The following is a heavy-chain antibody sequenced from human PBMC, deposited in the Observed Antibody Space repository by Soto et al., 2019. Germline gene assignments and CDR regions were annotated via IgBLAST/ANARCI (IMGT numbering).Heavy chain of an antibody. CDR3: AGSPGLSRISGTTLGA. D-gene: IGHD1-7*01. J-gene: IGHJ5*01. V-gene: IGHV3-74*01. Sequence: GGSLRLSCAASGFTFSSHWMHRVRQAPGKGLVWVSRINGDGSSTSYADSVKGRFTISRDNAKNMLYLQVNSLRAEDTAVYYCAGSPGLSRISGTTLGAWGQGILVTVSS. CDR2: INGDGSST. CDR1: GFTFSSHW.